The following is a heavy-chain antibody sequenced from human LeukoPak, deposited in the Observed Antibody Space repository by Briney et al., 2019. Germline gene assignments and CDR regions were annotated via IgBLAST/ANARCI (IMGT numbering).Heavy chain of an antibody. Sequence: SETLSLTCTVSGGSISSYYWSWIRQPPGKGLEWIGYIYYSGSTNYNPSLKSRVTISVDTSENQFSLKLSSVTAADTAVYYCARDQVDYYYGMDVWGQGTTVTVSS. V-gene: IGHV4-59*01. CDR1: GGSISSYY. J-gene: IGHJ6*02. CDR2: IYYSGST. CDR3: ARDQVDYYYGMDV.